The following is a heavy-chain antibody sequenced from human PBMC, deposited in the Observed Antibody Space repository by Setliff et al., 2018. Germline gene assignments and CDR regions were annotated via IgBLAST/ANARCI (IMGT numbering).Heavy chain of an antibody. J-gene: IGHJ4*02. CDR2: INPNSGGT. Sequence: ASVKVSCKASEYTFTGYYIHWVRQAPGQGLEWMGRINPNSGGTNYAQKFQGRVTMTRDTSISTAYMELSSLKSDDTAMYYCARGLLWFGEPQLDDWGQGTLVTVSS. V-gene: IGHV1-2*06. D-gene: IGHD3-10*01. CDR3: ARGLLWFGEPQLDD. CDR1: EYTFTGYY.